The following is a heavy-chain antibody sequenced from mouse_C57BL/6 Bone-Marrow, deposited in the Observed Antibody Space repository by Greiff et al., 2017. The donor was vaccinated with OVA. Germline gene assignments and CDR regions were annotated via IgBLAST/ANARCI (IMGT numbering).Heavy chain of an antibody. J-gene: IGHJ2*01. CDR3: ARRGPGGDY. V-gene: IGHV1-59*01. CDR2: IDPSDSYT. CDR1: GYTFTSYW. Sequence: VQLQQPGAELVRPGTSVKLSCKASGYTFTSYWMHWVKQRPGQGLEWIGVIDPSDSYTNYNQKFKGKATLTVDTSSSTAYMQLSSLTSEDSAVYYCARRGPGGDYWGQGTTLTVSS.